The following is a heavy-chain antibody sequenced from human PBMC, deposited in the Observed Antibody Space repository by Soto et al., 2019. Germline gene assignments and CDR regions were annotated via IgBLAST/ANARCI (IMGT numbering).Heavy chain of an antibody. D-gene: IGHD6-13*01. CDR2: ISGDGTVT. V-gene: IGHV3-23*01. CDR1: GFNFRYYA. Sequence: GGSLRLSCAASGFNFRYYAMSWVRQAPGQGLEWVSVISGDGTVTDSADAVKGRFTTSRDNSRNTLYLQMNSLTAEDTAIYFCENRNGDSGSPDSRATQYWGQGTLVTVSS. CDR3: ENRNGDSGSPDSRATQY. J-gene: IGHJ4*02.